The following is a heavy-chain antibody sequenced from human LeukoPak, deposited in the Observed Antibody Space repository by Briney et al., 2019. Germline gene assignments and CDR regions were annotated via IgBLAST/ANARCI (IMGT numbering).Heavy chain of an antibody. V-gene: IGHV4-59*08. CDR2: IDNSGST. J-gene: IGHJ4*02. D-gene: IGHD3-16*01. CDR1: GGSIRAYY. Sequence: SETLSLTCSVSGGSIRAYYWTWIRQSPGTGLEWIGYIDNSGSTNYNPSLKSRVTISVDTSKNQFSLKLSSVTAADTAVYYCVGGIYFDYWGQGTLVTVSS. CDR3: VGGIYFDY.